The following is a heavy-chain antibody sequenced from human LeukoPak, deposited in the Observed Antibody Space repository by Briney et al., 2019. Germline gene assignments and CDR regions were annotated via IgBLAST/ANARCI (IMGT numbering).Heavy chain of an antibody. D-gene: IGHD2-2*01. CDR3: ARDSALDDIVVVPAAIDWFDP. V-gene: IGHV1-18*01. CDR1: GYTFTGYG. J-gene: IGHJ5*02. CDR2: ISAYNGNT. Sequence: ASVKVSCKASGYTFTGYGISWVRQAPGQGLEWMGWISAYNGNTNYAQKLQGRVTMTTDTSTSTAYMELRSLRSDDTAVYYCARDSALDDIVVVPAAIDWFDPWGQGTLVAVSS.